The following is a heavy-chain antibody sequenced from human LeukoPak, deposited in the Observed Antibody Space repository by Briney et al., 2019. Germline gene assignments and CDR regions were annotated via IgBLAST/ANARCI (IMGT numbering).Heavy chain of an antibody. V-gene: IGHV1-8*03. CDR2: MNPNSGNT. Sequence: ASVKVSCKASGYTFTSYDINWVRQATGQGLEWMGWMNPNSGNTGYAQKFQGRVTITRNTSISTAYMELSSLRSEDTAVYYCARGKIAARLGWFDPWGQGTLVTVSS. J-gene: IGHJ5*02. CDR3: ARGKIAARLGWFDP. D-gene: IGHD6-6*01. CDR1: GYTFTSYD.